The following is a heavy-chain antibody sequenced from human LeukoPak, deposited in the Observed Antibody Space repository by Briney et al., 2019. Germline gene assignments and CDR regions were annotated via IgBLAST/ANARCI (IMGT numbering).Heavy chain of an antibody. J-gene: IGHJ4*02. CDR2: ISGSGGST. CDR1: GFTFSSYA. Sequence: GGSLRLSCAASGFTFSSYAMSWVRQAPGKGLEWVSAISGSGGSTYYADSVEGRFTISRDNSKNTLYLQMNSLRAEDTAVYYCAKDSDFGVVITGYFDYWGQGTLVTVSS. CDR3: AKDSDFGVVITGYFDY. D-gene: IGHD3-3*01. V-gene: IGHV3-23*01.